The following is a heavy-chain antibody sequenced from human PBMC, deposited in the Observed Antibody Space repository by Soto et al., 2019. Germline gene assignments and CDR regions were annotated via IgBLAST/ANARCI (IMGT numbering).Heavy chain of an antibody. CDR1: GFTFDDYA. CDR2: INWNGGST. CDR3: VSAPNYDVLTGYYYFAY. D-gene: IGHD3-9*01. J-gene: IGHJ4*02. Sequence: EVQLVESGGGVVRPGGSLRLSCAASGFTFDDYAMSWVRQAPGKGLEWVSGINWNGGSTAYADSVKGRLTISRDNDKTSRYLQIISVCDEDTALYLCVSAPNYDVLTGYYYFAYEGQRTLVTV. V-gene: IGHV3-20*01.